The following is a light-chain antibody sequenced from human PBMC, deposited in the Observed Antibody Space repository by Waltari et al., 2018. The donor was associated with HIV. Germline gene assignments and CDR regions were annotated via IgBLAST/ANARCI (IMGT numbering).Light chain of an antibody. J-gene: IGLJ2*01. CDR2: DDH. Sequence: NFLLTQPHSVSASPEKTVTISCARSSGRIGRNHVQWFQQRPGSAPTTILYDDHQRPSGVPDRFSGVIDRSSNSASLTISGVKTDDEADYYCQSFDSDNHWIFGGGTRLTVL. V-gene: IGLV6-57*03. CDR1: SGRIGRNH. CDR3: QSFDSDNHWI.